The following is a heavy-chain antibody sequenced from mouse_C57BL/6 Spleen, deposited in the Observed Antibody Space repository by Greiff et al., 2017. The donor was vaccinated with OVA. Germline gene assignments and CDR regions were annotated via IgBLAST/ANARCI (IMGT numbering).Heavy chain of an antibody. V-gene: IGHV1-61*01. CDR1: GYTFTSYW. D-gene: IGHD2-3*01. Sequence: QVQLQQPGAELVRPGSSVKLSCKASGYTFTSYWMDWVKQRPGQGLEWIGNIYPSDSETHYNQKFKDKATLTVDKSSSTAYMQLSSLTSEDSAVYYCARGGWLLFDYWGQGTTLTVSS. J-gene: IGHJ2*01. CDR3: ARGGWLLFDY. CDR2: IYPSDSET.